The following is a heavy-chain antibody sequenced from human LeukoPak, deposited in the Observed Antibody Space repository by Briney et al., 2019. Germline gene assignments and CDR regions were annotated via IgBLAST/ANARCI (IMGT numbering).Heavy chain of an antibody. J-gene: IGHJ6*01. CDR3: ARDVSIRDYYYGMDV. CDR1: GGSISSDY. Sequence: PSETLSLTCTVSGGSISSDYWSWIRQPPGKGLEWIGYIYYSGSTSYNPSLKGRVTISVDTSKNQFSLRLSSVTAADTAMYYCARDVSIRDYYYGMDVWGQGTTVTVSS. CDR2: IYYSGST. V-gene: IGHV4-59*01. D-gene: IGHD3-10*01.